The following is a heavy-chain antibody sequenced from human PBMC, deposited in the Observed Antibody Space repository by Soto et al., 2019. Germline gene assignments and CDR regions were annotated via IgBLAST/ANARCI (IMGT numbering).Heavy chain of an antibody. Sequence: GGSLRLSCAASGFTFSSYGMHWVRQAPGKGLEWVAVISYNGNDKYHADSVKGRFTVSRDNSKNTLYLQMNSLRLEDTAVYHCAKDGDAAAAGYYFDYWGQGTLVTVSS. J-gene: IGHJ4*02. CDR3: AKDGDAAAAGYYFDY. CDR1: GFTFSSYG. D-gene: IGHD6-13*01. CDR2: ISYNGNDK. V-gene: IGHV3-30*18.